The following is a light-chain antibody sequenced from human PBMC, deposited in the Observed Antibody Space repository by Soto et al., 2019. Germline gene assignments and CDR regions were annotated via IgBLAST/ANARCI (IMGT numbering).Light chain of an antibody. CDR1: QVVSSSY. V-gene: IGKV3-20*01. CDR3: QQYGTFPFS. CDR2: HAS. J-gene: IGKJ2*01. Sequence: EIVLTQSPGTLSLSPGESATLSCRANQVVSSSYLAWYQQKPGQAPRLLIYHASDRATGVPDRFSGSGSGTDFALTITRLEPEDFALFYCQQYGTFPFSFGHGTKLEIK.